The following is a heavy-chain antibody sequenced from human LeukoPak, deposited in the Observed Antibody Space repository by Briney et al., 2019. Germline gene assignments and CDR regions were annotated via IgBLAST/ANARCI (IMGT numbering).Heavy chain of an antibody. CDR1: GFTFSHHA. D-gene: IGHD3-3*01. CDR2: LIGSGASA. J-gene: IGHJ4*02. V-gene: IGHV3-23*01. CDR3: ARDLPGLEWFGD. Sequence: PGGSLRLSCAASGFTFSHHAMSWVRQAPGKGPEWVSSLIGSGASAYYTDSVKGRFTISRDNSKYTLFLQMNSLRVDDTAVYYCARDLPGLEWFGDWGQGVLVTVSS.